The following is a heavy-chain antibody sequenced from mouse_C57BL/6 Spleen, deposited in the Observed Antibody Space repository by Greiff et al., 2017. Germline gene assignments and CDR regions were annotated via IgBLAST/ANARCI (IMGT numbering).Heavy chain of an antibody. Sequence: EVKLEESGGGLVKPGGSLKLSCAASGFTFSDYGMHWVRQAPEKGLEWVAYIRSGSSTIYYADTVKGRFTISRDNAKNTLFLQMTSLRSEDTAMYYCARRYDGYFYAMDYWGQGTSVTVSS. D-gene: IGHD2-3*01. CDR1: GFTFSDYG. CDR2: IRSGSSTI. CDR3: ARRYDGYFYAMDY. J-gene: IGHJ4*01. V-gene: IGHV5-17*01.